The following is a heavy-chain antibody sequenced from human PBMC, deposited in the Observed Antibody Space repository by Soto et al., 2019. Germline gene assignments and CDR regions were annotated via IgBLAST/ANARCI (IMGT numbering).Heavy chain of an antibody. V-gene: IGHV3-72*01. CDR3: VRYSGSYSRASDI. CDR2: IRNKANSHST. J-gene: IGHJ3*02. Sequence: EVQLVESGGGLVQPGGSLRLSCAASGLPFSAHYLDWFRQPPGRGLEGVGRIRNKANSHSTEYAASVKGRFTISRDDSENSLYLQMNSLKTEDMAVYFCVRYSGSYSRASDIWGQGTMVTVSS. D-gene: IGHD1-26*01. CDR1: GLPFSAHY.